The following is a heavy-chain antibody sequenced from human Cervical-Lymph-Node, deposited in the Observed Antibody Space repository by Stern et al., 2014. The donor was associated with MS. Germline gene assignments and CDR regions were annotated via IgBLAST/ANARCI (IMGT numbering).Heavy chain of an antibody. D-gene: IGHD6-19*01. CDR2: ISYDGSNK. CDR1: GFTFSSYG. CDR3: AKVGSIAVAGTGFDY. J-gene: IGHJ4*02. Sequence: VQLVESGGGVVQPGRSLRLSCAASGFTFSSYGMHWVRQAPGKGLEWEAVISYDGSNKYYADSVKGRFTISRDNSKNTLYLQMNSLRAEDTAVYYCAKVGSIAVAGTGFDYWGQGTLVTVSS. V-gene: IGHV3-30*18.